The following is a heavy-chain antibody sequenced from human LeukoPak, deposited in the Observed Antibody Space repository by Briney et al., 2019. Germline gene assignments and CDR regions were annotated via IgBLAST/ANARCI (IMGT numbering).Heavy chain of an antibody. CDR2: ISSSGRTT. J-gene: IGHJ6*04. D-gene: IGHD3-10*02. CDR3: AELGITMIGGV. CDR1: GFTFSNYE. Sequence: GGSLRLSCAVSGFTFSNYEMNWVRQAPGKGLEWVSYISSSGRTTHYADSMKGRFTISRDNAKNSLYLQMNSLRAEDTADYYCAELGITMIGGVWGKGTTVTISS. V-gene: IGHV3-48*03.